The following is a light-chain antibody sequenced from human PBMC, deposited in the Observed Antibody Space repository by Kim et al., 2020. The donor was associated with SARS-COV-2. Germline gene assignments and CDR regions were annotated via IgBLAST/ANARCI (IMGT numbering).Light chain of an antibody. Sequence: DLQMTQSPSTLSASIGDRVTITCRASDSISSWLAWYQQRPGKAPKLLIHRASTLQSGVPSRFTGSGSGTDFTLTISSLQPDDFATYYCQEHFSYSPAFGQGTKVDIK. V-gene: IGKV1-5*03. CDR3: QEHFSYSPA. CDR1: DSISSW. CDR2: RAS. J-gene: IGKJ1*01.